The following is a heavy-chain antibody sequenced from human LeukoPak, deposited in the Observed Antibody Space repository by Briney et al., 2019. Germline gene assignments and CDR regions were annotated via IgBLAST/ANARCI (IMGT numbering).Heavy chain of an antibody. J-gene: IGHJ4*02. D-gene: IGHD3-10*01. CDR3: ARGQYGSGSYYNGEDY. CDR1: GYTFTSYD. V-gene: IGHV1-8*03. CDR2: MNPNSGNT. Sequence: ASVKVSCKASGYTFTSYDINWVRQAPGQGLEWMGWMNPNSGNTGYAQKFQGRVTITRNTSISTAYMELSSLRSEDTAVYYCARGQYGSGSYYNGEDYWGQGTLVTVSS.